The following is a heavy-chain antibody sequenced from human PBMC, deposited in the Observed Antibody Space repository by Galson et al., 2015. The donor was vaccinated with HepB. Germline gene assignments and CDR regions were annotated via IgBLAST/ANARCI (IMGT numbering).Heavy chain of an antibody. CDR2: INAGNGNT. J-gene: IGHJ5*02. Sequence: SVKVSCKASGYTFASYAMHWVRQAPGQRLEWMGWINAGNGNTKYSQKFQGRVTITRDTSASTAYMELSSLRSEDTAVYYCARGLNGTGTTLYWFDPWGQGTLVTVSS. CDR3: ARGLNGTGTTLYWFDP. V-gene: IGHV1-3*01. D-gene: IGHD1-1*01. CDR1: GYTFASYA.